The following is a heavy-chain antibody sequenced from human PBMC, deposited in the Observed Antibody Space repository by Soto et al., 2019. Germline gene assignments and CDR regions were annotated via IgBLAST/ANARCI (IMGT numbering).Heavy chain of an antibody. D-gene: IGHD1-26*01. J-gene: IGHJ5*02. CDR3: ARHGSGSYSSNWFDP. CDR2: ISSSGSYI. V-gene: IGHV3-21*01. Sequence: PGGSLRLSCAASGFTFSSYSMNWVRQAPGKGLEWVSSISSSGSYIYYADSVKGRFTISRDNAKNSLYLQMNSLRAEDTAVYYCARHGSGSYSSNWFDPWGQGTLVTVSS. CDR1: GFTFSSYS.